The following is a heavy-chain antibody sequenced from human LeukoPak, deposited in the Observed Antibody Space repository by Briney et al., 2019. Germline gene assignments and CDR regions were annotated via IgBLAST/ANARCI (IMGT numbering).Heavy chain of an antibody. D-gene: IGHD2-15*01. Sequence: SCKASGGTFSSYAMSWVRQAPGKGLEWVSAISGSGGSTYYADSVKGRFTISRDNSKNTLYLQMNSLRAEDTAVYYCAREGHDIVAFDYWGQGTLVTVSS. CDR2: ISGSGGST. V-gene: IGHV3-23*01. J-gene: IGHJ4*02. CDR1: GGTFSSYA. CDR3: AREGHDIVAFDY.